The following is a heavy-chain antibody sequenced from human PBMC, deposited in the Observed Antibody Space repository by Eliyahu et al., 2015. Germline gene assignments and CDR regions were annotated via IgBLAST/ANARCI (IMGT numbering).Heavy chain of an antibody. Sequence: RSLRLTCTTSGFTFGDHGIHWVRQAPGMGLEWVSGISWNSNNMDYADSVRGRFTISRDNAKKTLYLQMNNLRHEDTALYFCAKDRFSFGYGPFDFWGQGTLVTVSS. CDR3: AKDRFSFGYGPFDF. CDR2: ISWNSNNM. D-gene: IGHD5-18*01. CDR1: GFTFGDHG. V-gene: IGHV3-9*01. J-gene: IGHJ4*02.